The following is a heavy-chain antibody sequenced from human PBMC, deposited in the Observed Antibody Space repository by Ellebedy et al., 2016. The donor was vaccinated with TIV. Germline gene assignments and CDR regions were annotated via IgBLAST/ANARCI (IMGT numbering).Heavy chain of an antibody. Sequence: SETLSLTCTVSGGSISSNNYWGWIRQTPERGLEWIGNLYYSGPTYYSSSLKSRVTISLDTSKNQFSLRMTSVTAADTAVYYCARGGTGYNRPAFDAFDIWGQGTMVTISS. CDR2: LYYSGPT. V-gene: IGHV4-39*07. D-gene: IGHD3/OR15-3a*01. J-gene: IGHJ3*02. CDR1: GGSISSNNY. CDR3: ARGGTGYNRPAFDAFDI.